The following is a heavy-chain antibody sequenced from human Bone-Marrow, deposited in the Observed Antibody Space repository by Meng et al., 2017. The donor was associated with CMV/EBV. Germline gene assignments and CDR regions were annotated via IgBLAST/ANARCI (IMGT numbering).Heavy chain of an antibody. Sequence: SETLSLTCTVSGGSISSYYWSWIRQPPGKGLEWIGYIYYSGSTNYNPSLKSRVTISVDTSKHQFSLKLSSVTAADTAVYYCAREGGYSYGWYYFDYWGQGTLVTVSS. CDR3: AREGGYSYGWYYFDY. V-gene: IGHV4-59*01. CDR1: GGSISSYY. CDR2: IYYSGST. D-gene: IGHD5-18*01. J-gene: IGHJ4*02.